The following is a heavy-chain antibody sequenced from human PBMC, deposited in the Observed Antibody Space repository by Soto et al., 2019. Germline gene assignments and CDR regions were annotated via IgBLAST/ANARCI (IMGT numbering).Heavy chain of an antibody. D-gene: IGHD6-13*01. CDR1: GFSLSTSEVG. J-gene: IGHJ5*02. CDR3: AHSRVFDWFDP. Sequence: GSGPTLVNPTQTLTLTCTFSGFSLSTSEVGVGWIRQPPGKALERLALIFWNDDERYNPSLKRRLTITKDISKNQVVLTMTNMDPMDTATYYCAHSRVFDWFDPWGQGTLVTVSS. V-gene: IGHV2-5*01. CDR2: IFWNDDE.